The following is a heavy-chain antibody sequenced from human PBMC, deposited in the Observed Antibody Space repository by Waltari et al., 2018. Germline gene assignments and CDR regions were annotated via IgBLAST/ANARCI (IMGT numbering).Heavy chain of an antibody. CDR1: GGTFSSYA. CDR2: SIPSFGTA. J-gene: IGHJ4*02. V-gene: IGHV1-69*01. D-gene: IGHD2-2*01. Sequence: QVQLVQSGAEVKKPGSSVKVSCKASGGTFSSYAISWVRQAPGQGLGWMGGSIPSFGTANYAQKCQGRVTITADESTSTAYMGLSSLRSEDTAVYYCAREGWDQLVDYWGQGTLVTVSS. CDR3: AREGWDQLVDY.